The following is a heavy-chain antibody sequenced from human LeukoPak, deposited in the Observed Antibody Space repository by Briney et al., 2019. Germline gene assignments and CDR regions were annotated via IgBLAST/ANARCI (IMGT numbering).Heavy chain of an antibody. CDR2: IKEDGTET. D-gene: IGHD5-24*01. Sequence: GGSLRLSCTASGFMFSSNWMSWVRLAPGKGLEWVANIKEDGTETYYVDSVKGRFTISRDNAKNSLYLQMNSLRVEDTAVYYCAKEGRSLQTYWGQGTLVTVSS. CDR1: GFMFSSNW. V-gene: IGHV3-7*03. CDR3: AKEGRSLQTY. J-gene: IGHJ4*02.